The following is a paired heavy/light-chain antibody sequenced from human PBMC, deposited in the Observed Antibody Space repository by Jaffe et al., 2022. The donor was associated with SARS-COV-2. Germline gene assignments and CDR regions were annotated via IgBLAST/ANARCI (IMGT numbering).Light chain of an antibody. J-gene: IGKJ4*01. CDR2: GAS. CDR1: QSVSSSY. Sequence: EIVLTQSPGTLSLSPGERATLSCRASQSVSSSYLGWYQQKPGQAPRLLIYGASSRATGIPDRFSGSGSGTDFTLTISSLEPEDFAIYYCHQYGSSPRTFGGGTKVEIK. CDR3: HQYGSSPRT. V-gene: IGKV3-20*01.
Heavy chain of an antibody. CDR1: GYTFTTYT. J-gene: IGHJ4*02. CDR3: ARSEEGRHLDY. CDR2: ISVGNGDT. V-gene: IGHV1-3*01. Sequence: QVQFVQSGAEVEKPGASVKVSCKSSGYTFTTYTIHWVRQAPGQRVEWMGWISVGNGDTRYSQKFQGRVTITRDTSASTAYMELFSLRSDDTAVYYCARSEEGRHLDYWGQGTLVTVFS. D-gene: IGHD1-26*01.